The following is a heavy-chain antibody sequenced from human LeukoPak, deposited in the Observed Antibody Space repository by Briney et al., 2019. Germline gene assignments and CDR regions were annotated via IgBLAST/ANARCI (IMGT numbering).Heavy chain of an antibody. CDR1: GFTFSSYS. D-gene: IGHD3-3*01. Sequence: GGSLRLSCAASGFTFSSYSMNWVRQAPGKGLEWVSSISSSSSYIYYADSVKGRFTISRDNAKNSLYLQMNSLRAEDTAVYYCARDQLYDFWSGYPNWFDPWGQGTLVTVSS. J-gene: IGHJ5*02. V-gene: IGHV3-21*01. CDR2: ISSSSSYI. CDR3: ARDQLYDFWSGYPNWFDP.